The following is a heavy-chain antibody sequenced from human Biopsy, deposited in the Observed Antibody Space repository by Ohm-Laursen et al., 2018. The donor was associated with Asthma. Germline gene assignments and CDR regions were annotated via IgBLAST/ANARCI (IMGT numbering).Heavy chain of an antibody. J-gene: IGHJ6*02. Sequence: SDTLSLTCSLSSGSGGYMRSGNYYWGWIRQPPGKGLEWIGSIYYSGTTYYNPSLESRIPVSAGTEKKQFFLKLTFVTAADTAVYYCVRGSSSWHHGPFHYYYGLDVWGQGTTATVSS. D-gene: IGHD6-13*01. V-gene: IGHV4-39*01. CDR1: SGSGGYMRSGNYY. CDR2: IYYSGTT. CDR3: VRGSSSWHHGPFHYYYGLDV.